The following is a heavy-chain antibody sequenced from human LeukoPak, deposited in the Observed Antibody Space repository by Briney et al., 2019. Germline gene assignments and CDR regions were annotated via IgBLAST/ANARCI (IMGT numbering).Heavy chain of an antibody. CDR1: GFTFSSYA. V-gene: IGHV3-30-3*01. CDR3: ARVFSSDAFDI. CDR2: ISYDGSNK. Sequence: GGSLRLSCAASGFTFSSYAMHWVRQAPGKGLEWVAVISYDGSNKYYADSVKGRFTISRDNSKNTLYLQMNSLRAEDTAVYYCARVFSSDAFDIWGQGTMVTVSS. J-gene: IGHJ3*02.